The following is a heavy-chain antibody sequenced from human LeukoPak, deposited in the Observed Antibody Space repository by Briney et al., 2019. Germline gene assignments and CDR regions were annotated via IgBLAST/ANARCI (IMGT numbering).Heavy chain of an antibody. CDR3: AREGSEGYLFDY. V-gene: IGHV6-1*01. CDR2: TYYRSKWYN. D-gene: IGHD1-1*01. J-gene: IGHJ4*02. CDR1: GDSVSSSNAA. Sequence: SQTLSLTCAISGDSVSSSNAAWSCIRQSPSRGLEWLGRTYYRSKWYNDYAVSVKSRITINPDTSKNQFSLQLNSMTPEDTAVYYCAREGSEGYLFDYWGQGTLVSVSS.